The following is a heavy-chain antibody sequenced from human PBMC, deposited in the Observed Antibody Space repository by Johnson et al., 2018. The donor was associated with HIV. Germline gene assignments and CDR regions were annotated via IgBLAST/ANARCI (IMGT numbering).Heavy chain of an antibody. Sequence: QVQLVESGGGVVQPGRSLRLSCAASGFTFNSYGMHWVRQAPGKGLEWVAVISYDGSNKYYADSVKGRFTISRDNSKNTLYLQMNSLRAEDTAVYYCAREGRRDAFDIWGQGTMVTVSS. CDR2: ISYDGSNK. CDR3: AREGRRDAFDI. J-gene: IGHJ3*02. CDR1: GFTFNSYG. V-gene: IGHV3-30*19.